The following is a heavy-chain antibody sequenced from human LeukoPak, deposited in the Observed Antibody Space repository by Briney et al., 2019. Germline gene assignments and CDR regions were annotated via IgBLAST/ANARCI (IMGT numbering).Heavy chain of an antibody. CDR1: GGSFSGYY. D-gene: IGHD5-18*01. CDR2: INHSGST. Sequence: SETLSLTCAVYGGSFSGYYWSWIRQPPGKGLEWIGEINHSGSTNYNPSLKSRVTISVDTSKNQFSLKLSSVTAADTAVYYCARDLESYSYGLGYYYMDVWGKGTTVTVSS. CDR3: ARDLESYSYGLGYYYMDV. J-gene: IGHJ6*03. V-gene: IGHV4-34*01.